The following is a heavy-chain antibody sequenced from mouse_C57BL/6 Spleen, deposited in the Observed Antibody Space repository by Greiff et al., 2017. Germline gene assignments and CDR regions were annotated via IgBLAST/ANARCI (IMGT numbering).Heavy chain of an antibody. V-gene: IGHV2-2*01. CDR2: IWSGGST. CDR3: ARNRDYGSSYQYYFDD. Sequence: VMLVESGPGLVQPSQSLSITCTVSGFSLTSYGVHWVRQSPGKGLEWLGVIWSGGSTDYNAAFISRLSISKDNSKSQVFFKMNSLQADDTAIYYCARNRDYGSSYQYYFDDWGQGTTLTVSS. CDR1: GFSLTSYG. J-gene: IGHJ2*01. D-gene: IGHD1-1*01.